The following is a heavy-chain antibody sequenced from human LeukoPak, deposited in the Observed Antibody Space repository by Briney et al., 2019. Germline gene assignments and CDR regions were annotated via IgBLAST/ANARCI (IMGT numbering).Heavy chain of an antibody. CDR3: ARDVDTAMDNAFDI. CDR1: GGSISSGSYY. Sequence: SETLSLTCTVSGGSISSGSYYWSWIRQPAGKGLEWIGRIYTSGSTNYNPSLKSRVTISVDTSKNQFSLKLSSVTAADTAVSYCARDVDTAMDNAFDIWGQGTMVTVSS. CDR2: IYTSGST. D-gene: IGHD5-18*01. J-gene: IGHJ3*02. V-gene: IGHV4-61*02.